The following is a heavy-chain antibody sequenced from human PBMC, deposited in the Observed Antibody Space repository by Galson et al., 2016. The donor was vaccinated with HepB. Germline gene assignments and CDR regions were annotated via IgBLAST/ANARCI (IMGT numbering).Heavy chain of an antibody. D-gene: IGHD1-1*01. CDR2: ITWNSGRI. CDR3: AKDIGAGHNFGLSPNY. V-gene: IGHV3-9*01. J-gene: IGHJ4*02. Sequence: SLRLSCAASGFTFNGYAMRWGRQAPGKGLEWVSGITWNSGRIGYADSVRGRFTITRGSSKNSLYLQMNSLRVDDTAFYYLAKDIGAGHNFGLSPNYWGQGTLVTVSS. CDR1: GFTFNGYA.